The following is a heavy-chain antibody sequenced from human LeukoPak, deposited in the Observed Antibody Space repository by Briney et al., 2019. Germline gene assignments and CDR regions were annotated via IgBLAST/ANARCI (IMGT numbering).Heavy chain of an antibody. CDR2: INHSGST. D-gene: IGHD5-18*01. Sequence: SETLSLTCAVYGGSFSGYYWSWIRQPPGKGLEWIGEINHSGSTNYNPSLKSRVTISVDTSKNQFSLKLSSVTAADTAVYYCARSVDTASFDPWGQGTLVTVSS. CDR1: GGSFSGYY. CDR3: ARSVDTASFDP. V-gene: IGHV4-34*01. J-gene: IGHJ5*02.